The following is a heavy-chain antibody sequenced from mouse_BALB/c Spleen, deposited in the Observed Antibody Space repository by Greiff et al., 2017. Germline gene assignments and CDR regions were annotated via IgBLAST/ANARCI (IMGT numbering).Heavy chain of an antibody. J-gene: IGHJ4*01. V-gene: IGHV1-14*01. CDR2: INPYNDGT. Sequence: EVQLVESGPELVKPGASVKMSCKASGYTFTSYVMHWVKQKPGQGLEWIGYINPYNDGTKYNEKFKGKATLTSDKSSSTAYMELSSLTSEDSAVYYCASRPYYYAMDYWGQGTSVTVSS. CDR3: ASRPYYYAMDY. CDR1: GYTFTSYV.